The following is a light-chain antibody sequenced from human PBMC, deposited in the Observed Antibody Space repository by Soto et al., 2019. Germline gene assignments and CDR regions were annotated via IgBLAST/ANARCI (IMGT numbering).Light chain of an antibody. V-gene: IGKV3-20*01. Sequence: EIVLTQSPATLSLSPGERATFSCRASQSVSNKYLACHQQKPGQAPRLLIYDASTRATGIPDRFSGSGSGTDFTLTISRLEPEDFAVYYCQQYGSSPKTFGQGTKVDIK. CDR1: QSVSNKY. J-gene: IGKJ1*01. CDR2: DAS. CDR3: QQYGSSPKT.